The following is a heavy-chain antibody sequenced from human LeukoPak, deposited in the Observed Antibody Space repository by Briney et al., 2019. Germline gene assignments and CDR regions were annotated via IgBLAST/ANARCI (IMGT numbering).Heavy chain of an antibody. J-gene: IGHJ3*02. CDR2: ISYDGSNK. V-gene: IGHV3-30*18. Sequence: PGGSLRLSCAASGFTFSSCGMHWVRQAPGKGLEWVAVISYDGSNKYYADSVKGRFTISRDNSKNTLFLEMNSLRAEDTAVYYCAKALTGGWYLDAFNIWGQGTMVTVSS. CDR1: GFTFSSCG. D-gene: IGHD6-19*01. CDR3: AKALTGGWYLDAFNI.